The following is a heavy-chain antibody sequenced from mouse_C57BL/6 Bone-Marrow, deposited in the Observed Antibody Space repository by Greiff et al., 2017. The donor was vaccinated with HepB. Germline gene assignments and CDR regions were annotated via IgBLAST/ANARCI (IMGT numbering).Heavy chain of an antibody. CDR3: VYYSSFAY. CDR1: GYTFTSYT. CDR2: INPSSGYT. D-gene: IGHD1-1*01. Sequence: VQLQQSGAELARPGASVKMSCKASGYTFTSYTMHWVKQRPGQGLEWIGYINPSSGYTKYNQKFKDKATLTADKSSSTAYMQLSSLTSEDSAVYDCVYYSSFAYWGQGTLVTVSA. J-gene: IGHJ3*01. V-gene: IGHV1-4*01.